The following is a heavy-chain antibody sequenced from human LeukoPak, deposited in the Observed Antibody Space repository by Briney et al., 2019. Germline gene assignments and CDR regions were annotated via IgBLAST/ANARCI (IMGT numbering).Heavy chain of an antibody. CDR2: IKSKTAGGTT. CDR1: GFTFTEAW. Sequence: GGSLRLSCVASGFTFTEAWMTWVRQAPGKGLEWVGRIKSKTAGGTTDFAAPVKGRFTISRDDSKNTLYLQMNSLTSEDTAVYYCTQGSGQYYDYWGQGTLVTVSS. CDR3: TQGSGQYYDY. V-gene: IGHV3-15*07. D-gene: IGHD3-22*01. J-gene: IGHJ4*02.